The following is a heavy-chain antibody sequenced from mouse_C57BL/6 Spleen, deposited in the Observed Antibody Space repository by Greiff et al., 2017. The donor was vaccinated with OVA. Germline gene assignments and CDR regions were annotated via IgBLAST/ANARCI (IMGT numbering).Heavy chain of an antibody. CDR1: GFTFSDYG. V-gene: IGHV5-17*01. D-gene: IGHD2-1*01. Sequence: EVQLVESGGGLVKPGGSLKLSCAASGFTFSDYGMHWVRQAPEKGLEWVAYISSGSSTIYYADTVKGRFTISRDNAKNTLFLQMTSLRSEDTAMYYCARGGNPAWFAYWGQGTLVTVSA. J-gene: IGHJ3*01. CDR3: ARGGNPAWFAY. CDR2: ISSGSSTI.